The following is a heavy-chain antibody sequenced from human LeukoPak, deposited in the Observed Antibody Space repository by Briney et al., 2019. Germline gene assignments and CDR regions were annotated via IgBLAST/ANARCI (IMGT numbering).Heavy chain of an antibody. CDR2: IYSGGST. J-gene: IGHJ4*02. CDR1: GFTVSSNY. V-gene: IGHV3-66*01. CDR3: AREKAALRYFDWLPRRPEYFDY. Sequence: GGSLRLSCAASGFTVSSNYMSWVRQAPGKGLEWVSVIYSGGSTYYADSVKGRFTISRDNSKNTLYLQMNSLRAEDTAVYYCAREKAALRYFDWLPRRPEYFDYWGQGTLVAVSS. D-gene: IGHD3-9*01.